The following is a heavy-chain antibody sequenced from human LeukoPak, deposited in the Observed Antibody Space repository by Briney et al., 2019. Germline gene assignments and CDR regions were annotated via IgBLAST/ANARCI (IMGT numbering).Heavy chain of an antibody. J-gene: IGHJ5*02. V-gene: IGHV4-59*04. CDR1: GGSISSYY. D-gene: IGHD2-15*01. Sequence: SETMSLTCTVSGGSISSYYWSWIRQPPGKGLEWIGYIYYSGSTYYNPSLKSRVTISVDTSKNQFSLKLSSVTAADTAVYYCARHILSFVAVVLENWFDPWGQGTLVTVSS. CDR2: IYYSGST. CDR3: ARHILSFVAVVLENWFDP.